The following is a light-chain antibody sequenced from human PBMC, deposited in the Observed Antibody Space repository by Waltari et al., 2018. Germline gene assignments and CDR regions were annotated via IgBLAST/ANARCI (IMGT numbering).Light chain of an antibody. CDR1: QNIDIF. Sequence: DVQVAQSPSSLSASVGDRVTITCQASQNIDIFLNWYQQTPGKAPKLLIYDASNLETGVPTRFSASGSGRHFTLTITNLQPDDIATHYCQQYDNLPPGFGGGTKVEIK. J-gene: IGKJ4*01. CDR2: DAS. CDR3: QQYDNLPPG. V-gene: IGKV1-33*01.